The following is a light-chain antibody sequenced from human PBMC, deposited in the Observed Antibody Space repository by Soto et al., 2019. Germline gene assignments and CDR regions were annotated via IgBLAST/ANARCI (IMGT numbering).Light chain of an antibody. CDR2: DAS. CDR1: QSVSIN. J-gene: IGKJ5*01. Sequence: EIVLTQSPAALSVSRGERATVCCRASQSVSINLAWYQQKPGQAPRLLIYDASNRATGIPARFSGSGSGTDFTLTISSLETEDFAFYYCQQRSSWITFGQGTRLEIK. V-gene: IGKV3-11*01. CDR3: QQRSSWIT.